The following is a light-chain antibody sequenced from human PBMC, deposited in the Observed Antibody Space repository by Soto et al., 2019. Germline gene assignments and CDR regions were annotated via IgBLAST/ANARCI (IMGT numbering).Light chain of an antibody. CDR2: WAS. J-gene: IGKJ1*01. Sequence: DIVMTQSPDSLAVSLGERATINCKSSQSVLYSSNNKNYLAWYQQKPGQPPKLLINWASTRDSEVPDRFSGSGSGTDFTLTISSLQAEDVAVYYCQQYYSTPPTFGHGTKVEIK. CDR1: QSVLYSSNNKNY. CDR3: QQYYSTPPT. V-gene: IGKV4-1*01.